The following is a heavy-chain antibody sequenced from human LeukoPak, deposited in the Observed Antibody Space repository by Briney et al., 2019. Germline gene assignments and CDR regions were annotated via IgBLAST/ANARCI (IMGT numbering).Heavy chain of an antibody. CDR1: GYTLTELS. D-gene: IGHD6-6*01. J-gene: IGHJ6*03. CDR3: ARDLLAARPYYYYMDV. Sequence: GASVKVSCKVSGYTLTELSMHWVRQAPGKGLEWMGGFDPEDGETIYAQKFQGRVTMTEDTSTDTAYMELSSLRSEDTAVYYCARDLLAARPYYYYMDVWGKGTTVTVSS. CDR2: FDPEDGET. V-gene: IGHV1-24*01.